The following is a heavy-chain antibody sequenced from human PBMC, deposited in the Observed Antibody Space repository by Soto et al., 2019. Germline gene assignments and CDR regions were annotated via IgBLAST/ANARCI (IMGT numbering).Heavy chain of an antibody. J-gene: IGHJ3*02. D-gene: IGHD4-17*01. V-gene: IGHV3-23*01. CDR3: AKDPNGDYVGAFDI. CDR1: GFTFRNYA. CDR2: ISGSGGRT. Sequence: EVQLLESGGNLIQPGGSLRLSCAASGFTFRNYAMSWVRQAPGAGPEWVSGISGSGGRTYYADSVKGRFTISRDNSNNALFLQLNSLRAEDTALYYGAKDPNGDYVGAFDIWGRGTMVTVSS.